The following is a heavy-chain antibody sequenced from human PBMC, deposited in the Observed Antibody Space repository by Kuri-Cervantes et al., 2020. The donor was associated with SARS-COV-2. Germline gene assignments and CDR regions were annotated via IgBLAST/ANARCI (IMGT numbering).Heavy chain of an antibody. CDR2: IGSTASDT. CDR1: GFNFSTYG. D-gene: IGHD1/OR15-1a*01. J-gene: IGHJ4*02. Sequence: GESLKISCAASGFNFSTYGMSWVRQAPGKGLEWLSTIGSTASDTYYADSVKGRFTVSRDKSKNALFLQMNSLRVEDTATYYCAKGTSSVADLFDFWGRGTLVTVSS. CDR3: AKGTSSVADLFDF. V-gene: IGHV3-23*01.